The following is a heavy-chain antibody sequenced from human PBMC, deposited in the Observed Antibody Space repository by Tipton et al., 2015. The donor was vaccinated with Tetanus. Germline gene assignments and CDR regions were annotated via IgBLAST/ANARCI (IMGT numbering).Heavy chain of an antibody. D-gene: IGHD3-22*01. V-gene: IGHV4-4*07. CDR2: IYVTGAT. CDR1: GGSISNYY. Sequence: TLSLTCSVSGGSISNYYWNWIRQPAGKGLEWIGRIYVTGATNHSPAFQSRVTMSIDRAKNQLSLTLTSVTAADAAMYYCAREDVYYHDGSGFYAFDVWGRGTMVAVSS. J-gene: IGHJ3*01. CDR3: AREDVYYHDGSGFYAFDV.